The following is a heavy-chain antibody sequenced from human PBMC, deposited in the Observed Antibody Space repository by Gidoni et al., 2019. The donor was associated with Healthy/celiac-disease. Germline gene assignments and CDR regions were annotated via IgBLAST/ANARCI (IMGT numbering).Heavy chain of an antibody. CDR3: AREEPGELFSESFDY. CDR1: GFTFGSYG. CDR2: IWYDGSNK. Sequence: QVQLVESGGGVVQPGGSLRLSCAASGFTFGSYGMHWVRQAPGKGLEWVAVIWYDGSNKYYADSVKVRFTISRDNSKNTLYLQMNSLRAEDTAVYYCAREEPGELFSESFDYWGQGTLVTVSS. D-gene: IGHD3-10*01. V-gene: IGHV3-33*01. J-gene: IGHJ4*02.